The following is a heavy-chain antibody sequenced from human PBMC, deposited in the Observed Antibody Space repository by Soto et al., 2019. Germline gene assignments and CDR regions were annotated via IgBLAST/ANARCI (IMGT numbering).Heavy chain of an antibody. V-gene: IGHV4-4*02. CDR1: GGSISSSNW. Sequence: SETLSLTCAVSGGSISSSNWWSWVRQPPGKGLEWIGEIYHSGGTNYNPSLKSRVTISVDKSKNQFSLKLSSVTAADTAVYYCARVITMVRGDPDYYYYYGMDVWGQGTTVTVSS. J-gene: IGHJ6*02. CDR2: IYHSGGT. D-gene: IGHD3-10*01. CDR3: ARVITMVRGDPDYYYYYGMDV.